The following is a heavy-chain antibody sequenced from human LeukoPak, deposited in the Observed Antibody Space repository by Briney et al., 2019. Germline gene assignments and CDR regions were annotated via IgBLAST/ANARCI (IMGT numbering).Heavy chain of an antibody. Sequence: GESLKISCKGSGYSFTSYWIGWVRQMPGKGLEWMGIIYPGDSDTRYSPSFQGQVTISADKSISTAYLQWSSLKASDTAMYYCARFHDSSQYYDFWSGSVLDWFDPWGQGTLVTVSS. J-gene: IGHJ5*02. CDR3: ARFHDSSQYYDFWSGSVLDWFDP. CDR2: IYPGDSDT. D-gene: IGHD3-3*01. V-gene: IGHV5-51*01. CDR1: GYSFTSYW.